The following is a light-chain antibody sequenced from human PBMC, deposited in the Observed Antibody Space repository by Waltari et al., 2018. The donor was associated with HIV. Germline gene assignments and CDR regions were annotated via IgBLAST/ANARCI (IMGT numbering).Light chain of an antibody. J-gene: IGLJ2*01. CDR3: SSYTTFNTVI. CDR2: DVT. Sequence: QSALTQPASVSGSPGQSITISCAGTGAAIGPHTFVPWYQKLPDSDPKLIIYDVTSRPSGISDRFSASKSGNAASLTISGLQAEDEGDYYCSSYTTFNTVIFGGGTKLTVL. CDR1: GAAIGPHTF. V-gene: IGLV2-14*03.